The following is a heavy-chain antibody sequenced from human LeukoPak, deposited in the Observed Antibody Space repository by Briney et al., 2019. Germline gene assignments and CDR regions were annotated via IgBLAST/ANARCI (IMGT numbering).Heavy chain of an antibody. J-gene: IGHJ4*02. CDR2: INTSGST. CDR1: GGSISNYY. V-gene: IGHV4-4*07. Sequence: PSETLSLTCTASGGSISNYYWSWIRQPAGKGLEWIGRINTSGSTDYNPSLKSRVTMSVDTSKNQFSLKLSSLTAADTAVYYCARSRGTTMVTRFDYWGQGTLVTVSS. D-gene: IGHD5-18*01. CDR3: ARSRGTTMVTRFDY.